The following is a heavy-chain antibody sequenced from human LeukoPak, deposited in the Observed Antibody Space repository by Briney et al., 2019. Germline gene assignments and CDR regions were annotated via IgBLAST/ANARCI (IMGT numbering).Heavy chain of an antibody. V-gene: IGHV4-59*08. D-gene: IGHD3/OR15-3a*01. Sequence: PSETLSLTCTVSGGSISSYYWSWIRQPPGKGLEWIGYIYYSGSTNYNPSLKSRVTISVDTSKNQVSLRLSYVTAADTALYYCATHRGLRYFDYWGQATLVTVSS. J-gene: IGHJ4*02. CDR3: ATHRGLRYFDY. CDR2: IYYSGST. CDR1: GGSISSYY.